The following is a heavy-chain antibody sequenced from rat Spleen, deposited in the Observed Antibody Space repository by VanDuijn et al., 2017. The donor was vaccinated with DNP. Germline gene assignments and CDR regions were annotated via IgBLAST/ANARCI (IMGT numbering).Heavy chain of an antibody. D-gene: IGHD1-2*01. V-gene: IGHV2S12*01. Sequence: QVQLKESGPGLVQPSQTLSLTCTVSGFSLTSYGVSWVRQPPGKGLEWIAAISSGGSTYYNSALKSRLSISRDTSKSQVFLKMNRLQTEDTAIYFCTPPTIAPHAWGQGTSVTVSS. CDR1: GFSLTSYG. J-gene: IGHJ4*01. CDR2: ISSGGST. CDR3: TPPTIAPHA.